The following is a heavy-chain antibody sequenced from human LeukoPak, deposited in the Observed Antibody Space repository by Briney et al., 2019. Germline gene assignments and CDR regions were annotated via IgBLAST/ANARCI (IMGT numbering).Heavy chain of an antibody. Sequence: SETLSLSCTVSGGSISSYYWSWIRHPARKGLEWIGRIYTSGSTNYNPSLKSRVTMSVDTSKNQFSLKLSSVTAADTAVYYCARVESGYSFRHYYYYMDVWGKGTTVTVSS. CDR3: ARVESGYSFRHYYYYMDV. D-gene: IGHD3-3*01. CDR1: GGSISSYY. J-gene: IGHJ6*03. CDR2: IYTSGST. V-gene: IGHV4-4*07.